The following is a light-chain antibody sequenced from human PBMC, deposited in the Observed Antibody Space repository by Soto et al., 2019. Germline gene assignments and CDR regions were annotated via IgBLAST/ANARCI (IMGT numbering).Light chain of an antibody. CDR1: QSVSSN. Sequence: EIVMTQSPATLSVSPGERATLSCWSSQSVSSNLAWYQQKPGQAPRIVIYGASTRATGLPARFSGSGSGTEFTLTISSLQSEDFAFYYCQQYHNWPRTFGQGTKLEIK. V-gene: IGKV3-15*01. CDR2: GAS. J-gene: IGKJ2*01. CDR3: QQYHNWPRT.